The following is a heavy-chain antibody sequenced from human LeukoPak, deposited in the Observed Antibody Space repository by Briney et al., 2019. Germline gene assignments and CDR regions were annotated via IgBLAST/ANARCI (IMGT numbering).Heavy chain of an antibody. Sequence: SETLSLTCAVYGGSFSGYYWSWIRQPPGKGLGWIGEINHSGSTNYNPSLKSRVTISVDTSKNQFSLKLSSVTAADTAVYYCARGNWEYYDSSGIDYWGQGTLVTVSS. V-gene: IGHV4-34*01. CDR2: INHSGST. D-gene: IGHD3-22*01. J-gene: IGHJ4*02. CDR1: GGSFSGYY. CDR3: ARGNWEYYDSSGIDY.